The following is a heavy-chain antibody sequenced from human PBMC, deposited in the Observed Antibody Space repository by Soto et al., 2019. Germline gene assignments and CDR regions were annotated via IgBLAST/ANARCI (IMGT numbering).Heavy chain of an antibody. CDR3: ARPSYSLGTSGYYPFDY. Sequence: KTSETLSLTCSVSGDFISNTTYYWAWVRQAPGKGLEWVGSIYFSGSGTSHYNPSLKSRVTISVDTSKNQFSLKLTSVTAADTAVYSCARPSYSLGTSGYYPFDYWGQGTLVTVSS. J-gene: IGHJ4*02. CDR2: IYFSGSGTS. D-gene: IGHD3-22*01. V-gene: IGHV4-39*01. CDR1: GDFISNTTYY.